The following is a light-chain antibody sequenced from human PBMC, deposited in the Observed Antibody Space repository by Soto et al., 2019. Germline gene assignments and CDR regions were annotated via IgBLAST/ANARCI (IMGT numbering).Light chain of an antibody. CDR2: GAS. CDR3: QQYNHWHPPWT. CDR1: QSVSSN. J-gene: IGKJ1*01. Sequence: EIVMTQSPATLSLSPGERATLSCWASQSVSSNLAWYQQIPGQAPRLLLYGASTRATGIPARFSGSGSGTEFTLTISSRQSEHVAVYYCQQYNHWHPPWTFGQGTKVQIK. V-gene: IGKV3-15*01.